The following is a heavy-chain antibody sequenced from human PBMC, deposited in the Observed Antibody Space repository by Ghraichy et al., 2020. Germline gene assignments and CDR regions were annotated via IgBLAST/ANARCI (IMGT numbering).Heavy chain of an antibody. CDR1: GFTVSNKY. CDR3: ARDSRPDHYGMDV. CDR2: IYSGDST. J-gene: IGHJ6*02. Sequence: GGSLRLSCAASGFTVSNKYMTWVHQAPGKGLEWVSVIYSGDSTYYTDSVKGRFTISRDSSKNTLYLQMNSLRAEDTAVYYCARDSRPDHYGMDVWGQGTTVTVSS. D-gene: IGHD2-2*01. V-gene: IGHV3-53*01.